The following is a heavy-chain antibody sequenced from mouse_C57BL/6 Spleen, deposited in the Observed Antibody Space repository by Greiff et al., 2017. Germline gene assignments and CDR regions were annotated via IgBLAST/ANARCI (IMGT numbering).Heavy chain of an antibody. CDR1: GYTFTSYW. CDR2: IHPNSGST. D-gene: IGHD2-4*01. CDR3: ARRAYDYARGFGD. V-gene: IGHV1-64*01. J-gene: IGHJ2*01. Sequence: QVQLQQPGAELVKPGASVKLSCKASGYTFTSYWMHWVKQRPGQGLEWIGMIHPNSGSTNYNEKFKSKATLTVDKSSSTAYMQLSSLTSEDSAVYDCARRAYDYARGFGDWGQGTTLTVSS.